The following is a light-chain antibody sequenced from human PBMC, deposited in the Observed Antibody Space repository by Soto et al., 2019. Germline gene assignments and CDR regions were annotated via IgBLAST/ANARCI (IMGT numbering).Light chain of an antibody. CDR3: QQTYGTPRT. Sequence: DIQMTQSPSSLSASVGDRVTITCRASQNISNYLNWYQQKPGKAPKLLMYAASSLQSGVPSRFSGSGSWTDFTLTISSLQPEDFATYYCQQTYGTPRTFGQGTKVEIK. CDR2: AAS. J-gene: IGKJ1*01. CDR1: QNISNY. V-gene: IGKV1-39*01.